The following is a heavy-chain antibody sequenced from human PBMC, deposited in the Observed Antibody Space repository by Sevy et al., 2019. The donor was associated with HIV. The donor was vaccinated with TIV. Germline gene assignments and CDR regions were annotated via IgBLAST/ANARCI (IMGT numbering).Heavy chain of an antibody. J-gene: IGHJ4*02. D-gene: IGHD3-22*01. Sequence: ASVKVSCKVSGYTLTQFSMHWVRQAPGKGLEWMTTFDPEDGDPEDGKTIYAQKFLGRVTMTEDTSTDTAYMELSSLRSDDTAVSYCATTKDYYDSSGYPFDYWGQGTLVTVSS. CDR2: FDPEDGDPEDGKT. V-gene: IGHV1-24*01. CDR1: GYTLTQFS. CDR3: ATTKDYYDSSGYPFDY.